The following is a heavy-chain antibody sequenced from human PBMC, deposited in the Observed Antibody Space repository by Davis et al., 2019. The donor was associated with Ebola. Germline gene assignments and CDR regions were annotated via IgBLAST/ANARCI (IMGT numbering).Heavy chain of an antibody. CDR1: GFTFSGSA. V-gene: IGHV3-33*08. J-gene: IGHJ4*02. CDR3: ARDLHLGELSLQ. Sequence: GESLKISCAASGFTFSGSAMHWVRQAPGKGLEWVAVIWYDGSNKYYADSVKGRFTISRDNSKNTLYLQMNSLRAEDTAVYYCARDLHLGELSLQWGQGTLVTVSS. CDR2: IWYDGSNK. D-gene: IGHD3-16*02.